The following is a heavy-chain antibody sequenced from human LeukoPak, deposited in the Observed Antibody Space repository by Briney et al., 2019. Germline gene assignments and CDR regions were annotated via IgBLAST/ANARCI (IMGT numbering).Heavy chain of an antibody. V-gene: IGHV1-18*01. CDR3: ATDSSGWFGDV. CDR1: GDTFTTYG. J-gene: IGHJ6*02. Sequence: ASVKVSCKASGDTFTTYGITWVRQAPGQGLEWMGWISGYNGDTKYAQKLQGRVTMTRDTSTSTACMELRSLRSDDTAVYYCATDSSGWFGDVWGQGTTVTVSS. D-gene: IGHD6-19*01. CDR2: ISGYNGDT.